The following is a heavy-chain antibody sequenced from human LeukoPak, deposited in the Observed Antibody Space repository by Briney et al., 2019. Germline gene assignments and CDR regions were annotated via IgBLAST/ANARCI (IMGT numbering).Heavy chain of an antibody. CDR1: GGSFSGYY. Sequence: SETLSLTCAVYGGSFSGYYWSWIRQPPGKGLEWIGEINHSGSTNYNPSLKSRVTISVDTSKNQFSLKLSSVTAADTAVYYCARGRVAAAGTTVVFDYWGQGTLVTVSS. CDR3: ARGRVAAAGTTVVFDY. D-gene: IGHD6-13*01. J-gene: IGHJ4*02. V-gene: IGHV4-34*01. CDR2: INHSGST.